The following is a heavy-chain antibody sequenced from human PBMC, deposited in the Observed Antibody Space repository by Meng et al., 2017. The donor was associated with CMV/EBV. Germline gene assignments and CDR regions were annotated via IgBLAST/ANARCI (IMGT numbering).Heavy chain of an antibody. CDR1: GFTFSTSW. V-gene: IGHV3-74*01. Sequence: GGSLRLSCAASGFTFSTSWMHWVRQAPGKGLVWVARIDSDGSVSTYADSVKGRLTISRDNAKNTLYLQMNSLRAEDTAVYYCASARGVVRYAFDIWGQGTVVTVSS. CDR3: ASARGVVRYAFDI. D-gene: IGHD2-15*01. J-gene: IGHJ3*02. CDR2: IDSDGSVS.